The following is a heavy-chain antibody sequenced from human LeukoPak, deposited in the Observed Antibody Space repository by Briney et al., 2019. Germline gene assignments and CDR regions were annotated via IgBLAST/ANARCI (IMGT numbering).Heavy chain of an antibody. CDR2: ISSSSTYI. CDR3: ARDLSLGAPGGFDY. J-gene: IGHJ4*02. D-gene: IGHD3-16*01. CDR1: GFTFRSYS. Sequence: GGSLRLSCAASGFTFRSYSMNWVRQAPGKGLEWVSTISSSSTYIYYADSVKGRFTISRDNAENSVYLQMDSLRGDDTAVYYCARDLSLGAPGGFDYWGQGTQVTVSP. V-gene: IGHV3-21*01.